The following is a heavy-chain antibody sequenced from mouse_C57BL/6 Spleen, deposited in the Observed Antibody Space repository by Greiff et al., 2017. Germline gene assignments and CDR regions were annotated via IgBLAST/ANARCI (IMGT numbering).Heavy chain of an antibody. CDR2: IDPEDGDT. J-gene: IGHJ3*01. CDR1: GFNIKDYY. D-gene: IGHD2-5*01. Sequence: VQLQQSGAELVKPGASVKLSCTASGFNIKDYYMNWVKQRTEQGLEWIGRIDPEDGDTKYAPKFPGKATITADTSSNTAYLQVSSLTSEDTAVYYCASGYSNYAWLAYWGQGTLVTVSA. V-gene: IGHV14-2*01. CDR3: ASGYSNYAWLAY.